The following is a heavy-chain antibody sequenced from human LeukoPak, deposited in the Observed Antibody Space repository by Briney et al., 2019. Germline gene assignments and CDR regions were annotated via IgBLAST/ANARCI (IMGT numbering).Heavy chain of an antibody. CDR2: ISPGDSDT. CDR3: ARQWRPKGITMIRGVRPYYYMDV. D-gene: IGHD3-10*01. CDR1: GYSFTTYW. V-gene: IGHV5-51*01. J-gene: IGHJ6*03. Sequence: GESLKISCKGSGYSFTTYWIGWVRQMPGKGLEWMGVISPGDSDTRYSPSFQGQVTFSADKSISTAYLQWSSLKASDTAIYYCARQWRPKGITMIRGVRPYYYMDVWGKGTTVTISS.